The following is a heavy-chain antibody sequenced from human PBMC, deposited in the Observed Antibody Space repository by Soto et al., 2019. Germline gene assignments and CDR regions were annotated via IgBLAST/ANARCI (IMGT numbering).Heavy chain of an antibody. Sequence: PSETLSLTCAVYGGSFSGYYWSWIRQPPGKGLEWIGGVYYSGSTNYNPSLKSRVTMAVDTSKNQFSLKLSSVTAADTAVYYCATDPDGGYCNSIYCPIVIWGQGTLVTVSS. V-gene: IGHV4-34*01. CDR2: VYYSGST. CDR1: GGSFSGYY. J-gene: IGHJ4*02. D-gene: IGHD2-2*01. CDR3: ATDPDGGYCNSIYCPIVI.